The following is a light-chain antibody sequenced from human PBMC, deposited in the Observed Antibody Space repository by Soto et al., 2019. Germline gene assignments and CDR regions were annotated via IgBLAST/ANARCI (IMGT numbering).Light chain of an antibody. J-gene: IGLJ1*01. CDR2: GNT. V-gene: IGLV1-40*01. CDR1: SSNIGSTYD. CDR3: QSYDDSLSVHYV. Sequence: QYVLTQPPSVSGAPGQRVTISCTGSSSNIGSTYDVQWYQQLPGTAPKLLIHGNTDRPSGVPDRFSGSKSGTSASLAITGLQADDAADYYCQSYDDSLSVHYVFGTGTKVIVL.